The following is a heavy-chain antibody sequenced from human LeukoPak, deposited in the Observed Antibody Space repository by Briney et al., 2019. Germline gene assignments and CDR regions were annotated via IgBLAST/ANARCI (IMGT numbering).Heavy chain of an antibody. CDR3: ARVHDSSGYYYGY. Sequence: EGSLRLSCAASGFTFSSYSRNWVRQAPGKGLEWISSISSSSSYIYYADSVKGRFTISRDNAKNSLYLQMNSLRAEDTAVYYCARVHDSSGYYYGYWGQGTLVAVSS. D-gene: IGHD3-22*01. CDR1: GFTFSSYS. J-gene: IGHJ4*02. V-gene: IGHV3-21*01. CDR2: ISSSSSYI.